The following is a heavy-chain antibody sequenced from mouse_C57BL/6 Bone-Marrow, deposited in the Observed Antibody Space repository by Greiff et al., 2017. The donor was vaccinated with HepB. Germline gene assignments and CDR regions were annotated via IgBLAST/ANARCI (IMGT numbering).Heavy chain of an antibody. CDR2: ISYDGSN. V-gene: IGHV3-6*01. J-gene: IGHJ3*01. CDR1: GYSITSGYY. Sequence: VQLKESGPGLVKPSQSLSLTCSVTGYSITSGYYWNWIRQFPGNKLEWMGYISYDGSNNYNPSLKNRISITRDTSKNQFFLKLNSVTTEDTATYYCARDGGSRPPGFAYWGQGTLVTVSA. D-gene: IGHD1-1*01. CDR3: ARDGGSRPPGFAY.